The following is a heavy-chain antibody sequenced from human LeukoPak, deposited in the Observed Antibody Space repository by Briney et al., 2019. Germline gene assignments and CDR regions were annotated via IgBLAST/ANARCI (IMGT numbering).Heavy chain of an antibody. CDR3: ARANYDSSGYYFD. CDR2: ISSSGSTI. J-gene: IGHJ4*02. V-gene: IGHV3-48*03. CDR1: GFTFSSYE. D-gene: IGHD3-22*01. Sequence: PGGSLRLSCAASGFTFSSYEMNWVRQAPGKGLEWVSYISSSGSTIYYADSVKGRFTISRDNAKNSLYLQMNSLRAEDTAVYYCARANYDSSGYYFDWGQGTLVTVSS.